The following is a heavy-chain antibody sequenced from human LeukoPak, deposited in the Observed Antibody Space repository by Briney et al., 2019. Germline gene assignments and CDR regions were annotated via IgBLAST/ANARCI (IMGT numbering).Heavy chain of an antibody. CDR1: GGSISSGGYS. V-gene: IGHV4-30-2*01. Sequence: SETLSLTCAVSGGSISSGGYSWSWIRQPPGKGLEWIGYIYHSGSTYCNPSLKSRVTISVDRSKNQFSLKLSSVTAADTAVYYCARGTPDYGNFDYWGQGTLVTVSS. D-gene: IGHD4-17*01. J-gene: IGHJ4*02. CDR3: ARGTPDYGNFDY. CDR2: IYHSGST.